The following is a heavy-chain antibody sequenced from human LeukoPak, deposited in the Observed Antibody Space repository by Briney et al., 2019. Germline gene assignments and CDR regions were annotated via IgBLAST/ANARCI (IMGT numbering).Heavy chain of an antibody. Sequence: PGGSLRLSCTVSGFTLSSYEMSWIRQAPGKGLEWVSSIDYSGGSSYYADSVKGRFTISRDDSKNTLYLQMNSLRAEDTAVYYCVSKLFREETDYWGQGTLVTVSS. CDR3: VSKLFREETDY. CDR2: IDYSGGSS. V-gene: IGHV3-23*01. CDR1: GFTLSSYE. D-gene: IGHD3-10*01. J-gene: IGHJ4*02.